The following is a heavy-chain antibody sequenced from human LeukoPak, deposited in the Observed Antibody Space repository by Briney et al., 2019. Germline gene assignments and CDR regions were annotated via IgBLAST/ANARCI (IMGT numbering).Heavy chain of an antibody. CDR1: GFTVSSNY. J-gene: IGHJ6*03. V-gene: IGHV3-66*02. CDR2: IYSGGST. Sequence: PGGSLRLSCAASGFTVSSNYMSWVRQAPGKGLEWVSVIYSGGSTYYADSVKGRFTISRDNSKNTLYLQMNSLRAEDTAVYYCASHSSSWVYYYMDVWGKGPRSPSP. CDR3: ASHSSSWVYYYMDV. D-gene: IGHD6-13*01.